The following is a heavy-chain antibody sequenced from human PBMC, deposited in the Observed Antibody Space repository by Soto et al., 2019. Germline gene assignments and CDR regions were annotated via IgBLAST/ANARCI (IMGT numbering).Heavy chain of an antibody. Sequence: GGPGKVSCGGSGCTVTIYVFILVGQVTRQGLEWMGWMNPNSGNTGYAQKFQGRVTMTRNTSISTAYMELSSLRSEDTAVYYCARGRHNWNDNAYDDYWGQGTLVTVSS. J-gene: IGHJ4*02. CDR2: MNPNSGNT. CDR1: GCTVTIYV. D-gene: IGHD1-1*01. CDR3: ARGRHNWNDNAYDDY. V-gene: IGHV1-8*01.